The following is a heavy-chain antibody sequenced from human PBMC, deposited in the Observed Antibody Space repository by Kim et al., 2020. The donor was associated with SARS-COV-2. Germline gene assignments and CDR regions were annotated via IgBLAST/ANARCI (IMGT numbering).Heavy chain of an antibody. CDR3: ASYCSRPEPVYYFDY. CDR2: IYYSGST. Sequence: SETLSLTCTVSGGSISSGGYYWSWIRQHPGKGLEWIGYIYYSGSTYYNPSLKSRVTISVDTSKNQFSLKLGSVTAADTAGYYCASYCSRPEPVYYFDYWGQGTLVTVSS. CDR1: GGSISSGGYY. V-gene: IGHV4-31*03. D-gene: IGHD2-2*01. J-gene: IGHJ4*02.